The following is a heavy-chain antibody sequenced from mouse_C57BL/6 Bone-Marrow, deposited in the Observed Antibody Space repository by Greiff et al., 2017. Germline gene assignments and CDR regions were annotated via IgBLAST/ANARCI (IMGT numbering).Heavy chain of an antibody. D-gene: IGHD2-5*01. CDR2: IYPGDGDT. Sequence: QVQLQQSGPELVKPGASVKISCKASGYAFSSSWMNWVKQRPGQGLEWIGRIYPGDGDTNYNGKFKGKATLTADKSSSTAYMQLSSLTSEDSAVYFCARSPPSNSWFAYWGQGTLVTVSA. CDR1: GYAFSSSW. V-gene: IGHV1-82*01. CDR3: ARSPPSNSWFAY. J-gene: IGHJ3*01.